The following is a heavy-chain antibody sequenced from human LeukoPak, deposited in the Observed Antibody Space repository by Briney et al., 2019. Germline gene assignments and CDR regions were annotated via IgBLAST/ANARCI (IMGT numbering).Heavy chain of an antibody. CDR3: AKDQLLYISGPADI. D-gene: IGHD6-19*01. CDR1: GFTFDDYA. CDR2: ISWNSGSI. J-gene: IGHJ3*02. Sequence: PGRSLRLSCAASGFTFDDYAMHWVRQAPGKGLEWVSGISWNSGSIGYADSVKGRFTISRDNAKNSLYLQMNSLRAEDTALYYCAKDQLLYISGPADIWGQGTMVTVSS. V-gene: IGHV3-9*01.